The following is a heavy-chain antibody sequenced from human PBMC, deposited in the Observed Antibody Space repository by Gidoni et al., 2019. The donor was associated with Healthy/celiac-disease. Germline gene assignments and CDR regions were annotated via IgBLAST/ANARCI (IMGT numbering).Heavy chain of an antibody. CDR1: GFTFRSYE. CDR2: ISSRGRTI. V-gene: IGHV3-48*03. D-gene: IGHD1-26*01. Sequence: EVQLVDYGCGLVQPGGSLRLSCAAAGFTFRSYEMNWVRQAPGKGLEWVTYISSRGRTIYDAGSVKRRLTISRDNAKNSMYLQMNSQRAEDTAVYYCAGDYGGSYGEGAFEIWGQGTMVTVSS. J-gene: IGHJ3*02. CDR3: AGDYGGSYGEGAFEI.